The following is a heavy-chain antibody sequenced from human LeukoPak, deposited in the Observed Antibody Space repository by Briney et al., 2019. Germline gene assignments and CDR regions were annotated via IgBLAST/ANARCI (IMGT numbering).Heavy chain of an antibody. D-gene: IGHD2-15*01. V-gene: IGHV3-72*01. J-gene: IGHJ4*02. Sequence: GGSLRLSCAASGVTLSDHHMDWVRQPPGKGLEWIGRSRNKAHSYTTEYAASVKGRFAISRDDSNNSLYLQMNSLNSEDTAVYYCARVRYGCYDFDQWGQGTLVTVCS. CDR2: SRNKAHSYTT. CDR1: GVTLSDHH. CDR3: ARVRYGCYDFDQ.